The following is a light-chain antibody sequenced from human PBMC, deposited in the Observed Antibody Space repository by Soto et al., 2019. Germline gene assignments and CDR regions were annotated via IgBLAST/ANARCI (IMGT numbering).Light chain of an antibody. V-gene: IGKV3-20*01. CDR2: GSS. Sequence: EIVMTHSPATLSLSPCERATLSSSASQTLSPNYLAWCQQKPGHPPRLLIYGSSKRATGIPDRFSGSGSGTDFTLTISRLEPDDFGVYFCQQYSALPMTFGQGTRLEIK. J-gene: IGKJ5*01. CDR3: QQYSALPMT. CDR1: QTLSPNY.